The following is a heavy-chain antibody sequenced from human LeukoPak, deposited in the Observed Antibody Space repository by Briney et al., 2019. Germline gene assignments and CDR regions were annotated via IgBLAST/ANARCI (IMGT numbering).Heavy chain of an antibody. CDR2: ISGSGGST. J-gene: IGHJ4*02. CDR3: AKKYYYGSGSYYDEYGFTFDY. D-gene: IGHD3-10*01. V-gene: IGHV3-23*01. Sequence: GGSLRLSCAASGFTFSSYGMSWVRQAPGKGLEWVSAISGSGGSTYYADSVKGRFTISRDNSKNTLYLQMNSLRAEDTAVYYCAKKYYYGSGSYYDEYGFTFDYWGQGTLVTVSS. CDR1: GFTFSSYG.